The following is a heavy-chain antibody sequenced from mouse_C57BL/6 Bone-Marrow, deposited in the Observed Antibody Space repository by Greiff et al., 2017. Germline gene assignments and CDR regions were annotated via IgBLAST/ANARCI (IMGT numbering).Heavy chain of an antibody. V-gene: IGHV10-1*01. J-gene: IGHJ3*01. CDR1: GFSFNTYA. Sequence: EVMLVESGGGLVQPKGSLKLSCAASGFSFNTYAMNWVRQAPGKGLEWVARIRSKSNNYETYYADEVKDRFTISRDDTESMLYLQMNNLNTEVTALYCCMRRAYSNYGFAYWGQGTLVTVSA. CDR3: MRRAYSNYGFAY. D-gene: IGHD2-5*01. CDR2: IRSKSNNYET.